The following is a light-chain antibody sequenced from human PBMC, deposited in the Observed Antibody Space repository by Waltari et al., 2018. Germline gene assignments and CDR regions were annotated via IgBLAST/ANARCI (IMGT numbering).Light chain of an antibody. J-gene: IGKJ1*01. V-gene: IGKV1-5*03. Sequence: DIQITQSPSTLSASVVDRVTITCRASHRIFSWVAWYQQKPGKAPRVVMYKASSLESGVPSRFSGSESGTEFTLTITSLQPDDFATYYCQQYNSYSMWTFGQGTKVEVK. CDR2: KAS. CDR3: QQYNSYSMWT. CDR1: HRIFSW.